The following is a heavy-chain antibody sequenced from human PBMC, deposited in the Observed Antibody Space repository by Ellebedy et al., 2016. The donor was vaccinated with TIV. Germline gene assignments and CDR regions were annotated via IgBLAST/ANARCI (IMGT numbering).Heavy chain of an antibody. V-gene: IGHV1-3*01. J-gene: IGHJ4*02. Sequence: ASVKVSXXASGYTFTSYAMHWVRQAPGQRLEWMGWINAGNGNTKYSQKFQGRVTITRDTSASTAYMELSSLRSEDTAVYYCARWGAAAIIDYWGQGTLVTVSS. D-gene: IGHD6-13*01. CDR2: INAGNGNT. CDR1: GYTFTSYA. CDR3: ARWGAAAIIDY.